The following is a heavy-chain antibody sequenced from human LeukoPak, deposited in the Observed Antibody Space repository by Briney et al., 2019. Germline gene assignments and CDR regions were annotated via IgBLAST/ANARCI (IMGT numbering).Heavy chain of an antibody. V-gene: IGHV3-21*01. CDR1: GFTFSSYS. CDR2: ISSSSSYI. Sequence: PGGSLRLSCAASGFTFSSYSMNWVPQAPGKGLEWVSSISSSSSYIYYADSVKGRFTISRDNAKNSLYLQMNSLRAEDTAVYYCARQFYYYGSGRLWQEPTYYWGQGTLVTVSS. CDR3: ARQFYYYGSGRLWQEPTYY. J-gene: IGHJ4*02. D-gene: IGHD3-10*01.